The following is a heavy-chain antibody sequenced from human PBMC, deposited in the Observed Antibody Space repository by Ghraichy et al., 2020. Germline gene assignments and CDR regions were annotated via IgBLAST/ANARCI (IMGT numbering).Heavy chain of an antibody. D-gene: IGHD3-22*01. V-gene: IGHV4-4*07. Sequence: SETLSLTCTVSGGSISGYYWTWIRQPAGKRLEWIGRVYPSGTTNYNSSLKSQVTMSVDTSTNQFSLKLSSVTAADTAVYYCAREGHYSDSSGYPLFDYWGQGTLVTVSS. CDR1: GGSISGYY. J-gene: IGHJ4*02. CDR3: AREGHYSDSSGYPLFDY. CDR2: VYPSGTT.